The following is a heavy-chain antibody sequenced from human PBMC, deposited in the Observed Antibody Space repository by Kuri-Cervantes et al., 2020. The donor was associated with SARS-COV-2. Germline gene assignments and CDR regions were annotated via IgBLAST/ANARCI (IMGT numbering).Heavy chain of an antibody. CDR2: VNHSGST. J-gene: IGHJ4*02. V-gene: IGHV4-30-2*01. D-gene: IGHD3-10*01. CDR3: ARALTGEVDDY. Sequence: LRLSCTVSGGSISSGGYYCSWIRQPPGKGLELIGYVNHSGSTYYNPALKSRVTISVDTSKNQFSLKLSSVTAADTAVYYCARALTGEVDDYWGQGTLVTVSS. CDR1: GGSISSGGYY.